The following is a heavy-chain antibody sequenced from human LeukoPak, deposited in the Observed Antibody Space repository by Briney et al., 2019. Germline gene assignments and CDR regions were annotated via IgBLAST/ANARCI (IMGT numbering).Heavy chain of an antibody. D-gene: IGHD5-18*01. J-gene: IGHJ4*02. CDR1: GGSISSTIYY. CDR2: MSYRGST. V-gene: IGHV4-39*01. CDR3: ARRTPAVGYGYA. Sequence: SETLSLTCTFSGGSISSTIYYWGWIRQPPGKGLEWIGTMSYRGSTYYNPSLKSRVTISVDTSKNQLSLKLSSVTAADTAVYYCARRTPAVGYGYAWGQGTLVTVSS.